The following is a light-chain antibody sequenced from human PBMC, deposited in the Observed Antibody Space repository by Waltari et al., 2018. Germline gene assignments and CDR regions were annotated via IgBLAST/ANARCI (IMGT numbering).Light chain of an antibody. CDR1: SSNIRANND. CDR3: QSYDSSLSRYV. Sequence: QSVLTQPPSVSGAPGQRGTISCPGGSSNIRANNDAPWYHQGPGTAPKPPLYGHSNRPSGVPDRFSASKSGTSASLAIPGLQADDEADYYCQSYDSSLSRYVFGSGTEVTVL. V-gene: IGLV1-40*01. CDR2: GHS. J-gene: IGLJ1*01.